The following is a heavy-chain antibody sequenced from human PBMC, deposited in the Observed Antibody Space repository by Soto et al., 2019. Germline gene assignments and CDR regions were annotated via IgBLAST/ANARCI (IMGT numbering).Heavy chain of an antibody. CDR1: GGSISSSSYF. V-gene: IGHV4-39*01. D-gene: IGHD3-22*01. J-gene: IGHJ4*02. CDR2: IYYSGST. Sequence: QLQLQESGPGLVKPSETLSLTCTVSGGSISSSSYFWGWIRQPPGKGLEWIGSIYYSGSTYYNPSLKSRVTISVDTSKNQFSLKLSSVTAADTAVYYCGGVVITPAYFDYWGQGTLVTVSS. CDR3: GGVVITPAYFDY.